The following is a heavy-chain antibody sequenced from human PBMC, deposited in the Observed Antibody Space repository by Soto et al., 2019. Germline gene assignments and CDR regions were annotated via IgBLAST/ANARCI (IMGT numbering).Heavy chain of an antibody. Sequence: EVQLVESGEGLVQPGGSLRLSCAASGFTFSSYAMHWVRQAPGKGLEYVSAIGSNGGSTYYADSVKGRFTISRDNSKNTLYLQMGSLRAEDMAVYYCARGPPYYDFWSGPFDYWGQGTLVTVSS. CDR2: IGSNGGST. CDR3: ARGPPYYDFWSGPFDY. CDR1: GFTFSSYA. D-gene: IGHD3-3*01. V-gene: IGHV3-64*02. J-gene: IGHJ4*02.